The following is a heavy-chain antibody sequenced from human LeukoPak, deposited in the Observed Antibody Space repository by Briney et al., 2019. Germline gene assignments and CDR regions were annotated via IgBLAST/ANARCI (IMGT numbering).Heavy chain of an antibody. D-gene: IGHD6-19*01. CDR3: ARDRGSGWFPFEY. CDR2: VYSGGST. Sequence: PGGSLRLSCAASGFTVSANYMSWVRQAPGKGLEWVSVVYSGGSTYYADSVRGRFTISRDNSKNTVYLQMNSLRAEDTAVYYCARDRGSGWFPFEYWGQGILVTVFS. J-gene: IGHJ4*02. CDR1: GFTVSANY. V-gene: IGHV3-53*01.